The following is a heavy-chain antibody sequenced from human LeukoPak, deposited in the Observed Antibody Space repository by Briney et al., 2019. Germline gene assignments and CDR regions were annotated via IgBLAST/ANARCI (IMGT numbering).Heavy chain of an antibody. CDR3: AKITMIVVVNSLDY. D-gene: IGHD3-22*01. CDR1: GFTVSRNY. CDR2: ISGSGGST. J-gene: IGHJ4*02. V-gene: IGHV3-23*01. Sequence: GGSLRLSCAASGFTVSRNYMNWVRQAPGKGLEWVSAISGSGGSTYYADSVKGRFTISRDNSKNTLYLQMNSLRAEDTAVYYCAKITMIVVVNSLDYWGQGTLVTVSS.